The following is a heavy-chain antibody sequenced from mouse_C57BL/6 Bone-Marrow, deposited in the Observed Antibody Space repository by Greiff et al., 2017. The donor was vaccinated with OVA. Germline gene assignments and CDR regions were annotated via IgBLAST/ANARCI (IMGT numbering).Heavy chain of an antibody. CDR2: IYPRSGNT. Sequence: QVQLQQSGAELARPGASVKLSCKASGYTFTSYGISWVKQRTGQGLEWIGEIYPRSGNTYYNEKFKGKATLTADKSSSTAYMELRSLTSEDSAVYFCASPSTVVATNWYFDVWGTGTTVTVSS. D-gene: IGHD1-1*01. V-gene: IGHV1-81*01. CDR1: GYTFTSYG. CDR3: ASPSTVVATNWYFDV. J-gene: IGHJ1*03.